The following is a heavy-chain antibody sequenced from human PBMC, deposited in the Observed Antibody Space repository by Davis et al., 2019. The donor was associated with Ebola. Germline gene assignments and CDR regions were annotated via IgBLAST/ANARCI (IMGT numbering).Heavy chain of an antibody. V-gene: IGHV3-21*01. D-gene: IGHD1-26*01. Sequence: PGGSLRLSCAASGFTFGSFSMSWVRQAPGKGLEWVSSISSTGGSIYYADSVKGRFTISRDSAKNSLSLQMNSLRDKDTAVYYCARPIVTSTNRPDYWGQGTLVTVSS. CDR1: GFTFGSFS. CDR3: ARPIVTSTNRPDY. CDR2: ISSTGGSI. J-gene: IGHJ4*02.